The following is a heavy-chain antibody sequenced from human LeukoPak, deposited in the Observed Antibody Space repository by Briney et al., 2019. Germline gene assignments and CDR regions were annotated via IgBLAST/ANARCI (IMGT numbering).Heavy chain of an antibody. CDR1: GFTFSDYW. CDR3: ARLLWNYVWGSYRPNADYGMDV. D-gene: IGHD3-16*02. J-gene: IGHJ6*02. V-gene: IGHV3-33*08. Sequence: GGSLRLSCTVSGFTFSDYWMHWVRQAPGKGLEWVAVIWYDGSNKYYADSVKGRFTISRDNSKNTLYLQMNSLRAEDTAVYYCARLLWNYVWGSYRPNADYGMDVWGQGTTVTVSS. CDR2: IWYDGSNK.